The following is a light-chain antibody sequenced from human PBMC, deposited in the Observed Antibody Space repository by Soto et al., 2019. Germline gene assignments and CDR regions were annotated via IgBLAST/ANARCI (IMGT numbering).Light chain of an antibody. V-gene: IGLV2-23*02. Sequence: QSVLTQPASVSGSPGQSITISCAGTISDVGSYNLVSWYQQYPGKAPKLMIYEVTKRPSGVSNRFSGSKSAAYTAFLTVSGLQAEDEADYYCCSYAGNSIWMFGGGTKVTVL. J-gene: IGLJ3*02. CDR2: EVT. CDR3: CSYAGNSIWM. CDR1: ISDVGSYNL.